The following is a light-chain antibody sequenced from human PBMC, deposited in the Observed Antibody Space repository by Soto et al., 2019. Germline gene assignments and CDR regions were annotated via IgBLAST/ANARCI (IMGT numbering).Light chain of an antibody. J-gene: IGKJ4*01. CDR2: DAS. CDR3: QQRYNWALT. Sequence: EIVLTQSPVTLSLSPGERATLSCRASQSVSSYLAWYQQKPGQAPRLLIYDASNRATDIPARFSGSGSGTDFTLTISSLEPEDFAVYYCQQRYNWALTFGGGTQVEIK. V-gene: IGKV3-11*01. CDR1: QSVSSY.